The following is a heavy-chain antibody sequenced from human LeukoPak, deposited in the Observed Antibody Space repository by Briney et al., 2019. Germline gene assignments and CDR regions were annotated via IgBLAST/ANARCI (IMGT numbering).Heavy chain of an antibody. CDR2: ISSNSDSYT. CDR3: AIEWLGLDY. Sequence: PGGSLRLSCAASEFTFSTYNMHWVRQAPGKGLEWVSTISSNSDSYTYYADSVKGRFTISRDNAKNSLYLQMNSLRAEDTAVYYCAIEWLGLDYWGQGTLVTVSS. V-gene: IGHV3-21*04. CDR1: EFTFSTYN. J-gene: IGHJ4*02. D-gene: IGHD6-19*01.